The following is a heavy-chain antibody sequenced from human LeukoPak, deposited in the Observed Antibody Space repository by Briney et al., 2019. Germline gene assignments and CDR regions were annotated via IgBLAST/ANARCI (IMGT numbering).Heavy chain of an antibody. D-gene: IGHD5-12*01. CDR2: ISGSGVST. J-gene: IGHJ4*02. CDR1: GFTLKTYA. V-gene: IGHV3-23*01. CDR3: AREGIVAFAYDY. Sequence: PGGSLRLSCAASGFTLKTYAMTWVRQAPGKGLEWVSSISGSGVSTYYAGSVKGRFTISRDNSENTLYLQMNSLRADDTAVYYCAREGIVAFAYDYWGQGTVVTVPS.